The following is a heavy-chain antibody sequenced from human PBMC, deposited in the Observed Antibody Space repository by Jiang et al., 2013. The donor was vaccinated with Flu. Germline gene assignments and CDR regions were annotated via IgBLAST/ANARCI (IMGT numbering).Heavy chain of an antibody. CDR3: ARGGSYYYDSSGYYYDFYAFDY. Sequence: RSLRLSCAASGFTFSSYAMHWVRQAPGKGLEWVAVISYDGSNKYYADSVKGRSTISRDNSKNTLYLQMNSLRAEDTAVYYCARGGSYYYDSSGYYYDFYAFDYWGQGTLVTVSS. V-gene: IGHV3-30-3*01. D-gene: IGHD3-22*01. J-gene: IGHJ4*02. CDR1: GFTFSSYA. CDR2: ISYDGSNK.